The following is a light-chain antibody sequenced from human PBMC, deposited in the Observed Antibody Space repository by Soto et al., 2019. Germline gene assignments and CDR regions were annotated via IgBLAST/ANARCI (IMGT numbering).Light chain of an antibody. CDR3: QQYQSHPLT. J-gene: IGKJ4*01. CDR2: AAS. V-gene: IGKV1D-16*01. Sequence: DIQVTQSPSSVSASVGDRVTITCRASQHISTWLAWYQQKPEKAPKTLISAASTLEGGVPPRFSGSGSGTDFTLTISNLQPEDVATYYCQQYQSHPLTFGGGTKVEIK. CDR1: QHISTW.